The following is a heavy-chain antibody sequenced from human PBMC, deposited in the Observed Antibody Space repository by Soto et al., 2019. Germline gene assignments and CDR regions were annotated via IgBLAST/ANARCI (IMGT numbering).Heavy chain of an antibody. V-gene: IGHV4-4*02. CDR3: ARGMTIFGVVTTFDP. CDR1: SGSISSSNW. J-gene: IGHJ5*02. D-gene: IGHD3-3*01. CDR2: IYHSGST. Sequence: QVQLQESGPGLVKPSGTLSLTCAVSSGSISSSNWWSWVRQPPGKGLEWIGEIYHSGSTNYNPSLQSRVTISVDKSKNQFSLKLSSVTAADTAVYYCARGMTIFGVVTTFDPWGQGTLVTVSS.